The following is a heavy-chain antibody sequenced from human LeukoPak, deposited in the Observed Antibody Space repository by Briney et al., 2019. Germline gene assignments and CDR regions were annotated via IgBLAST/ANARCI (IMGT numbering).Heavy chain of an antibody. Sequence: LWASVKVSCKASGYTFTGYYMHWVRQAPGQGLEWMGWINPNSGGTNYAQKFQGRVTMTRDKSIRTAYMELSRLTSDDTAVYYCAREGSGGMGYWGQGTLVTVSS. CDR3: AREGSGGMGY. V-gene: IGHV1-2*02. D-gene: IGHD2-15*01. J-gene: IGHJ4*02. CDR2: INPNSGGT. CDR1: GYTFTGYY.